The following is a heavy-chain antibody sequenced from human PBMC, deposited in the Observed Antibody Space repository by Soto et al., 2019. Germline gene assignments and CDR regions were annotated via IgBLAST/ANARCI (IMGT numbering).Heavy chain of an antibody. V-gene: IGHV3-53*01. Sequence: PGGSLRLSCAASGFTVGNNYMSWVRRAPGKGLEWVSLIYSTGTTKYADSVKGRFTVSRDNAKNTLYLQMNSLRAEDTAVYYCAKDGRGSGSHYNSFGYWGQGTQVTVSS. J-gene: IGHJ4*02. CDR3: AKDGRGSGSHYNSFGY. D-gene: IGHD3-10*01. CDR1: GFTVGNNY. CDR2: IYSTGTT.